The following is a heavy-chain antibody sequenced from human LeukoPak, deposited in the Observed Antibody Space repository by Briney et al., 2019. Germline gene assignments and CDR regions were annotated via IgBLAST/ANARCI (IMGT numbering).Heavy chain of an antibody. CDR2: IYHSGST. CDR1: GYSISSGYY. D-gene: IGHD1-26*01. Sequence: PSETLSLTCAVSGYSISSGYYWGWIRQPPGKGLEWIGSIYHSGSTNYNPSLKSRVTISVDTSKNQFSLKLSSVTAADTAVYYCARALGGYPANFDYWGQGTLVTVSS. J-gene: IGHJ4*02. CDR3: ARALGGYPANFDY. V-gene: IGHV4-38-2*01.